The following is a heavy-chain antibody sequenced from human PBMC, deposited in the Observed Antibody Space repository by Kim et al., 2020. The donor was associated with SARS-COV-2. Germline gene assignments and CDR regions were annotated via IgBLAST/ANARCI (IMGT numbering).Heavy chain of an antibody. Sequence: GGSLRLSCAASGFAFTNAWMSWVRQAPGKGLKWVGRIKSKADGGTTNYAAPVKGRFTISRDDSKNTLYLQMNSLKTEDRAVYYCTTEYSNGWTPDYWGQGTLVTVSS. CDR1: GFAFTNAW. D-gene: IGHD6-19*01. CDR3: TTEYSNGWTPDY. CDR2: IKSKADGGTT. V-gene: IGHV3-15*01. J-gene: IGHJ4*02.